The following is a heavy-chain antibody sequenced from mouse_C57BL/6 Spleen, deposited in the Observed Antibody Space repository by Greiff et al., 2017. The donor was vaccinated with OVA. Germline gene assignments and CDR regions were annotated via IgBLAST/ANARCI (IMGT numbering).Heavy chain of an antibody. V-gene: IGHV1-19*01. J-gene: IGHJ3*01. D-gene: IGHD2-3*01. CDR3: ARSFDGYYWFAY. CDR2: INPYNGGT. Sequence: EVQLQESGPVLVKPGASVKMSCKASGYTFTDYYMNWVKQSHGKSLEWIGVINPYNGGTSYNQKFKGKATLTVDKSSSTAYMALNSLTSEDSAVYYCARSFDGYYWFAYWGQGTLVTVSA. CDR1: GYTFTDYY.